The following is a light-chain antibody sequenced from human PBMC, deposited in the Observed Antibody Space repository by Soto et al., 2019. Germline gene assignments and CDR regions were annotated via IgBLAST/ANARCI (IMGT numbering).Light chain of an antibody. CDR3: QQSESLPLT. CDR2: STS. J-gene: IGKJ4*01. Sequence: DIQMTQSPSSVSASVGDRVTITCRASQGINSWLAWYQQKPGKAPKLQIYSTSNLQSGVPSRFSGSASGTDFTLTITSLQPEDFATYFCQQSESLPLTFGGGTKVEIK. CDR1: QGINSW. V-gene: IGKV1D-12*01.